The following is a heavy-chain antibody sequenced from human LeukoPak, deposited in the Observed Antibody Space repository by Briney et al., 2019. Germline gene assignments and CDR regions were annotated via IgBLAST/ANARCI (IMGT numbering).Heavy chain of an antibody. CDR1: GFTFTSSA. V-gene: IGHV1-58*02. CDR3: AITLRYFDWLLYYFDY. J-gene: IGHJ4*02. D-gene: IGHD3-9*01. CDR2: IVVGSGNT. Sequence: SVKVSCKASGFTFTSSAMQWVRQARGQRLEWIGWIVVGSGNTNYAQKFQERVTITRDMSTSTAYMELSSLRSEDTAVYYCAITLRYFDWLLYYFDYWGQGTLVTVSS.